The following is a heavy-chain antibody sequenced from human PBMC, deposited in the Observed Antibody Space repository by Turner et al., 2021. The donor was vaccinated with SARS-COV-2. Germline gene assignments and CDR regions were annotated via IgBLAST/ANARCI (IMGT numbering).Heavy chain of an antibody. D-gene: IGHD2-15*01. CDR1: GGSISSSSYY. J-gene: IGHJ2*01. V-gene: IGHV4-39*01. Sequence: QLQLQESGPGLVKPSETLSLTCTVSGGSISSSSYYWGWIRQPPGKGLEWIGSMYYSGSTYYNPSPKSRVTISVDTSKNQFSLKLSSVTAADTAVYYCARRSSRLGNWYFDLWGRGTLVTVSS. CDR2: MYYSGST. CDR3: ARRSSRLGNWYFDL.